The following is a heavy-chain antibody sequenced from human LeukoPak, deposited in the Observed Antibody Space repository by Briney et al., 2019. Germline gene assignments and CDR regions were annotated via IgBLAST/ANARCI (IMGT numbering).Heavy chain of an antibody. J-gene: IGHJ3*02. CDR2: ISYDGSNK. CDR1: GFTFSSYA. V-gene: IGHV3-30-3*02. D-gene: IGHD3-10*01. Sequence: PGGSLRLSCAASGFTFSSYAMHWVRQAPGKGLEWVAVISYDGSNKYYADSVKGRLTISRDNSKNTLYLQMNSLRAEDTAVYYCAKRRGDPKDAFDIWGQGTMVTVSS. CDR3: AKRRGDPKDAFDI.